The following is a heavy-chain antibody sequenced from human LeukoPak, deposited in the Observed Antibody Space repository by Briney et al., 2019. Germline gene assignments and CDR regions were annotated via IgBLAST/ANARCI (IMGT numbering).Heavy chain of an antibody. CDR1: GFIFSNYA. CDR3: AREDFRYYFDY. D-gene: IGHD3-3*01. J-gene: IGHJ4*02. CDR2: ISDSGSTI. V-gene: IGHV3-48*03. Sequence: GGPLRLSCAASGFIFSNYAMNWVRQAPGRGLEWVSYISDSGSTIYYADSVKGRFTISRDNAKKSLYLEMNRLRAEDTAVYYCAREDFRYYFDYWGQGTLVTVSS.